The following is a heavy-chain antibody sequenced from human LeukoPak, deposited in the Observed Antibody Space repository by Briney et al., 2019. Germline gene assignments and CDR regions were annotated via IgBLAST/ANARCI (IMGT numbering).Heavy chain of an antibody. CDR2: IYYSGST. CDR1: GGSISSYY. D-gene: IGHD5-24*01. CDR3: ARGMGTIIY. V-gene: IGHV4-59*01. J-gene: IGHJ4*02. Sequence: TSETLSLTCTVSGGSISSYYWSWIRQPPGKGLEWIGYIYYSGSTNYNPSLKSRVTISVDTSKNQFSLKLSSVTAADTAVYYCARGMGTIIYWGQGTLVTVS.